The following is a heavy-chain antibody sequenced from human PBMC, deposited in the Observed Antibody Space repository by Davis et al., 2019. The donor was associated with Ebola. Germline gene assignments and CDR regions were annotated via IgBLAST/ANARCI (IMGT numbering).Heavy chain of an antibody. Sequence: AASVKVSCKASGGTFSSYTISWVRQAPGQGLEWLGWINTNTGNPTFGRGLTGRYVFSLDTAVSTTFLQISGLTAEDSAVYYCARDGGNGGALDYWGQGTLVIASS. CDR2: INTNTGNP. D-gene: IGHD4-23*01. CDR3: ARDGGNGGALDY. V-gene: IGHV7-4-1*02. J-gene: IGHJ4*02. CDR1: GGTFSSYT.